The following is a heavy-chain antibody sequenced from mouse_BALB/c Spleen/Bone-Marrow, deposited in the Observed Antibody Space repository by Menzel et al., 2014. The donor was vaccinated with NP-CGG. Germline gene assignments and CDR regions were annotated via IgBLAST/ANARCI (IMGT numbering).Heavy chain of an antibody. CDR1: GFTFSSYG. J-gene: IGHJ4*01. CDR2: ISNGGSFT. V-gene: IGHV5-6*02. CDR3: SRRQGENYAMDY. Sequence: EVNVVESGGDFVEPGGSLRLSCAASGFTFSSYGLCWARQTPDKRLEWVATISNGGSFTYYPDSVKGRFTISRDNAKNTLYLQMSSLRSEDTAMYSCSRRQGENYAMDYWGQGTSVAVSS.